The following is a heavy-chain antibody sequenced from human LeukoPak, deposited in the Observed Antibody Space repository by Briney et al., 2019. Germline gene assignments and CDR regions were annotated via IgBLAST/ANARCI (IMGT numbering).Heavy chain of an antibody. V-gene: IGHV3-7*04. CDR2: IKQGGREK. J-gene: IGHJ3*02. D-gene: IGHD1-26*01. Sequence: GGSLRLSCAASGFTFSSYWMSWVRQAPGKGLEWVANIKQGGREKYYVDSVKGRFTISRDNAKNSLYLQMNTLRAEDTAVYYCAREVGATDAFDIWGQGTMVTVSS. CDR3: AREVGATDAFDI. CDR1: GFTFSSYW.